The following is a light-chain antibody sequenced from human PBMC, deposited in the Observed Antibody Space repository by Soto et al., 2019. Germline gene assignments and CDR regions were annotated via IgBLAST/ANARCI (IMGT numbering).Light chain of an antibody. J-gene: IGKJ4*01. Sequence: TQSPGTLSLSPGERATLSCXASQSVSSSYLAWYQQKPGQAPRLLIYGASSRATGIPDRFSGSGSGTDFTLTISRLEPEDFAVYYCQQYGSSLGVTFGGGTKVEIK. CDR2: GAS. CDR1: QSVSSSY. CDR3: QQYGSSLGVT. V-gene: IGKV3-20*01.